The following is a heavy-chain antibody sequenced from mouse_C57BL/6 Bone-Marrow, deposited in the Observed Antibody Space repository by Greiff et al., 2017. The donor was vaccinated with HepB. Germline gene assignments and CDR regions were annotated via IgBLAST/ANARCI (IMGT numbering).Heavy chain of an antibody. J-gene: IGHJ4*01. CDR1: GFNIKDYY. V-gene: IGHV14-1*01. CDR2: IDPEDGDT. CDR3: ARVDDYDAMDY. D-gene: IGHD2-3*01. Sequence: VHVKQSGAELVRPGASVKLSCTASGFNIKDYYMHWVKQRPEQGLEWIGRIDPEDGDTEYAPKFQGKATMTADTSSNTAYLQLSSLTSEDTAVYYCARVDDYDAMDYWGQGTSVTVSS.